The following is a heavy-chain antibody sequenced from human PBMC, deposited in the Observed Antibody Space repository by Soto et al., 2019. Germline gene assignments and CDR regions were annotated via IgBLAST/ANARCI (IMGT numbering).Heavy chain of an antibody. CDR1: GGSISSYY. V-gene: IGHV4-59*01. Sequence: SETLSLTCTVSGGSISSYYWSWIRQPPGKGLEWIGYIYYSGSTNYNPSLKSRVTISVDTSKNQFSLKLSSVTAADTAVYYCARGSSSGWYEKYYFDYWGQGTLVTVSS. D-gene: IGHD6-19*01. J-gene: IGHJ4*02. CDR3: ARGSSSGWYEKYYFDY. CDR2: IYYSGST.